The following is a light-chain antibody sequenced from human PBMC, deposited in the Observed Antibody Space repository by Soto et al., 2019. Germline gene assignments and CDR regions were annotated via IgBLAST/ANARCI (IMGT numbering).Light chain of an antibody. CDR2: DVS. V-gene: IGLV2-14*01. CDR3: SSYTSSTPRVV. J-gene: IGLJ2*01. CDR1: SSDVGGYNY. Sequence: QSVLTQPASVSGSPGQSITISCTGTSSDVGGYNYVSWYQQHPGKAPKLMIYDVSNRPSGVSDRFSGSKSGNTASLTISGLQAEDEADYYCSSYTSSTPRVVFGEGTKLTVL.